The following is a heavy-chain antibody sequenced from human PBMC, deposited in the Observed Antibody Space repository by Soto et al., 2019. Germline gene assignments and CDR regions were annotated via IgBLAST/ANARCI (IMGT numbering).Heavy chain of an antibody. D-gene: IGHD5-18*01. J-gene: IGHJ2*01. Sequence: QVQLVQSGAEVKKPGSSVKVSCKASGGTFSSYAISWVRQAPGQGLEWMGGIIPIFGTANYAQKFQGRVTITADESTSTAYMELSSLRSEDTAVYYCARDRDGYSYGYGLGWYFDLWGRGTLVTVSS. CDR1: GGTFSSYA. CDR2: IIPIFGTA. V-gene: IGHV1-69*01. CDR3: ARDRDGYSYGYGLGWYFDL.